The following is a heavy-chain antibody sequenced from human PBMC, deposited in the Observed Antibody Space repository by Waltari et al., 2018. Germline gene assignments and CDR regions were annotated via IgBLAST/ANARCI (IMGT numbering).Heavy chain of an antibody. J-gene: IGHJ4*02. CDR1: GGSFSCYS. D-gene: IGHD2-15*01. CDR2: INHSGST. Sequence: QVQLQQWGAGLLKPSETLSLTCAVYGGSFSCYSWSWVRQPPGKGLEWIGEINHSGSTNYNPSLKSRVTISVDTSKNQFSLKLSSVTAADTAVYYCARGSGGLFYWGQGTLVTVSS. V-gene: IGHV4-34*01. CDR3: ARGSGGLFY.